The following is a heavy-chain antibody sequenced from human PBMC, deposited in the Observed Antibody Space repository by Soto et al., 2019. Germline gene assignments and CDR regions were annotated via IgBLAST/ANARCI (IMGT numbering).Heavy chain of an antibody. CDR1: GSIFGSRA. V-gene: IGHV3-23*01. CDR3: ARVSTDSYPGSRIFDF. D-gene: IGHD3-10*01. J-gene: IGHJ4*02. Sequence: WGSLRLSCVVSGSIFGSRAMSWVRQAPGEGLEWVSTITDTGGDTKYADSVRGRFTMSRDNSKKTLYLQMNSLRVEDSALYYCARVSTDSYPGSRIFDFWGRGTLVTVS. CDR2: ITDTGGDT.